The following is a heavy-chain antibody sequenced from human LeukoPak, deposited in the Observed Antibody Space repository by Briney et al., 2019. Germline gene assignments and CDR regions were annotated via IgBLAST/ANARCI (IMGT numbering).Heavy chain of an antibody. V-gene: IGHV3-74*01. D-gene: IGHD2/OR15-2a*01. CDR1: GFTFSTYW. Sequence: GGSLRLSCAASGFTFSTYWMHWVRQAPGKGLVWVSRIKSDGGTNYADSVTGRFTISRDNSKNTLYLQMNSLKAEDTAVYYCARSRIVLHWFDPWGQGSLVTVS. J-gene: IGHJ5*02. CDR3: ARSRIVLHWFDP. CDR2: IKSDGGT.